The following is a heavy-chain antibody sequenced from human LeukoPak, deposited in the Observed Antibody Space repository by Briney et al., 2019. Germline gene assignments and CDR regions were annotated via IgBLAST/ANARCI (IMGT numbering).Heavy chain of an antibody. D-gene: IGHD6-19*01. CDR1: GFTFSSYG. CDR2: ISYDGSNK. CDR3: AKAVNYYYYGMDV. Sequence: QAGGSQRLSCAASGFTFSSYGMHWVRQAPGKGLEWVAVISYDGSNKYYADSVKGRFTISRDNSKNTLYLQMNSLRAEDTAVYYCAKAVNYYYYGMDVWGQGTTVTVSS. V-gene: IGHV3-30*18. J-gene: IGHJ6*02.